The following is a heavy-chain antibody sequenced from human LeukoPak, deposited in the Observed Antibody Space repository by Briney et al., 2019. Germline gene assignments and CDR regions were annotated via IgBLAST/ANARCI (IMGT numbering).Heavy chain of an antibody. CDR1: GGSISSYY. D-gene: IGHD4-17*01. CDR2: IYHSGST. J-gene: IGHJ6*04. CDR3: ASTVTPDGMDV. V-gene: IGHV4-59*12. Sequence: PSETLSLTCTVSGGSISSYYWSWIRQPPGKGLEWIGYIYHSGSTYHNPSLKSRVTISVDRSKNQFSLKLSSVTAADTAVYYCASTVTPDGMDVWGKGTTVTVSS.